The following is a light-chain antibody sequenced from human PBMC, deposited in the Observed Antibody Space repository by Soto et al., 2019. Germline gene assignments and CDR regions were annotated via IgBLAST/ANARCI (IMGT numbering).Light chain of an antibody. CDR3: AAWDDSLSGL. CDR1: SSNIGSNY. Sequence: QSVLTQPPSASGTPGQRVTISCSGSSSNIGSNYVYWYQQLPGTAPKLLIYRNNQRPSEVPDRFSGSKSGTSASLAISGLRSEDEADYYCAAWDDSLSGLFGGGTKLTVL. J-gene: IGLJ2*01. CDR2: RNN. V-gene: IGLV1-47*01.